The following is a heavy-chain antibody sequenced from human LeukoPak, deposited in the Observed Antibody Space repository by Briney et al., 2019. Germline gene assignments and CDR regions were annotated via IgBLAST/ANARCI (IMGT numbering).Heavy chain of an antibody. CDR2: INPEKRDT. CDR3: AKKVRGPSHPLDF. CDR1: GYTFTGYA. J-gene: IGHJ4*02. D-gene: IGHD5-12*01. V-gene: IGHV1-2*02. Sequence: GASVKVSCKASGYTFTGYAIHWVRQAPGQGLEWMGCINPEKRDTGYAHKFQGRVTMTSDTSISTAYMELSSLRSDDTAVYYCAKKVRGPSHPLDFWGQGTLVTVSS.